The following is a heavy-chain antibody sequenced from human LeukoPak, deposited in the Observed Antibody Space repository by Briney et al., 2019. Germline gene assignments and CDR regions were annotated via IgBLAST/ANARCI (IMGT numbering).Heavy chain of an antibody. CDR3: ARATQLWESKHFYYYYYLDV. CDR1: GFTINDNY. D-gene: IGHD3-16*01. Sequence: GGSLRLSCAASGFTINDNYMTWVRQAPGKGLDWVSFIYTDGRRVYADSVKGRFTLPRDDSKNILFLQIHRLRAEDTAVYYCARATQLWESKHFYYYYYLDVWGKGTTVTVSS. V-gene: IGHV3-53*01. J-gene: IGHJ6*03. CDR2: IYTDGRR.